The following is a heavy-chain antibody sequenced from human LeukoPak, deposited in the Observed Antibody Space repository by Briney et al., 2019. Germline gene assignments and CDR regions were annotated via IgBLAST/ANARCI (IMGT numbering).Heavy chain of an antibody. CDR3: AKGYSYATRPFWDY. J-gene: IGHJ4*02. D-gene: IGHD5-18*01. CDR1: GFTVSSNY. Sequence: PGGSLRLSCAASGFTVSSNYMSWVRQAPGKGPEWVSAISGSGGSTYYADSVKGRFTISRDNSKNTLYLQMNSLRAEDTAVYYCAKGYSYATRPFWDYWGQGTLVTVSS. V-gene: IGHV3-23*01. CDR2: ISGSGGST.